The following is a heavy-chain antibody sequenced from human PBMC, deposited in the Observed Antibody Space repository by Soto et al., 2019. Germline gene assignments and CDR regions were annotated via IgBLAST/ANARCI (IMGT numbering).Heavy chain of an antibody. V-gene: IGHV3-30*18. CDR3: EKDRVGAPGGY. CDR1: GFTFSSYG. Sequence: GSLRLSCAASGFTFSSYGMHWVRQAPGKGLEWVAVISYDGSNKYYADSVKGRFTISRDNSKNTLYLQMNSLRAEDTAVYYCEKDRVGAPGGYWGQGTLVTVSS. CDR2: ISYDGSNK. J-gene: IGHJ4*02. D-gene: IGHD1-26*01.